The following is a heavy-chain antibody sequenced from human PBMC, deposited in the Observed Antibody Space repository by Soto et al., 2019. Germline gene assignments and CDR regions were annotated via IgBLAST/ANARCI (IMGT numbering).Heavy chain of an antibody. D-gene: IGHD2-8*01. CDR1: GGSISSSSYY. V-gene: IGHV4-39*01. Sequence: SETLSLTCTVSGGSISSSSYYWGWIRQPPGKGLEWIGSIFYSGSTYYNPSLKSRVTISVDTSKNQFSLKLTSVTAADTAVYYCARIQKIVLMVYAIETRHNWFDPWGQGTLVTVSS. CDR2: IFYSGST. J-gene: IGHJ5*02. CDR3: ARIQKIVLMVYAIETRHNWFDP.